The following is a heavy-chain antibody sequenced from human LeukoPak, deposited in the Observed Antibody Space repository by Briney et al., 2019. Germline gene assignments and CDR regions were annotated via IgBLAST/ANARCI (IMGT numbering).Heavy chain of an antibody. CDR2: INPSSGGT. CDR1: GYTFTGYY. CDR3: ARHPYYYDSSGYYDY. D-gene: IGHD3-22*01. Sequence: ASVKVSCKASGYTFTGYYIHWVRQAPGQGLEWMGRINPSSGGTNYAQKLQGRVTMTTDTSTSTAYMELRSLRSDDTAVYYCARHPYYYDSSGYYDYWGQGTLVTVSS. J-gene: IGHJ4*02. V-gene: IGHV1-2*06.